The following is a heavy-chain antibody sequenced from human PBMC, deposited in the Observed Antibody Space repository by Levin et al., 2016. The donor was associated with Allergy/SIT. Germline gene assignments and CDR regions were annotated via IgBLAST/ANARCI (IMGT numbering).Heavy chain of an antibody. CDR2: ISSSSSYK. V-gene: IGHV3-21*01. D-gene: IGHD6-19*01. CDR1: GVTFSSYS. CDR3: ANWVGDNSGWYQY. Sequence: GGSLRLSCAASGVTFSSYSMNWVRQAPGKGLEWVSYISSSSSYKYYADSVKGRFTISRDNAKNSLYLQMNSLRAEDTAVYYCANWVGDNSGWYQYWGQGTVVTVSS. J-gene: IGHJ4*02.